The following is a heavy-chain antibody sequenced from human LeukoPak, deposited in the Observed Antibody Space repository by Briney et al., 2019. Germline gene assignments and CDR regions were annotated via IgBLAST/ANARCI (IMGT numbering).Heavy chain of an antibody. CDR1: GYTFTSYG. V-gene: IGHV1-18*01. J-gene: IGHJ4*02. D-gene: IGHD6-19*01. Sequence: ASVKVSCKASGYTFTSYGISWVRQAPGQGLEWMGWISAYNGNTNYAQKLQGRVTMTTDTSTSTAYMELRSLRSDDTAVYYCARDSGGYSSGWCIFDFDYWGQGTLVTVSS. CDR2: ISAYNGNT. CDR3: ARDSGGYSSGWCIFDFDY.